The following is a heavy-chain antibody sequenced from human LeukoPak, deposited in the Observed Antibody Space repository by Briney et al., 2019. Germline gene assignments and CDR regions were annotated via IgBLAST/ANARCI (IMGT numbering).Heavy chain of an antibody. CDR3: ARELVGVVKSAFDI. CDR1: GGTLCFYT. J-gene: IGHJ3*02. D-gene: IGHD3-3*01. V-gene: IGHV1-69*06. CDR2: IIPIFGTA. Sequence: SVKVSCKASGGTLCFYTICWVRHAPRPGLEWMGGIIPIFGTANYAQSFQGRVTTTADKSTSTAYIELSSLRSEDTAVYYCARELVGVVKSAFDIWGQGTMVTVSS.